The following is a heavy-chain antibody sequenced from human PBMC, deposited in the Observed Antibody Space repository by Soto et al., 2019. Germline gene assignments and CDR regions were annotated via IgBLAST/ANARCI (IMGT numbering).Heavy chain of an antibody. J-gene: IGHJ6*02. CDR1: GFTVSANY. CDR2: IYRSGDT. V-gene: IGHV3-66*01. CDR3: TRKHSMDV. Sequence: DVQLVESGGDLVQPGGSLRLSCAASGFTVSANYMNWVRQAPGKGLEWVSTIYRSGDTIYADSVKGRCTISRDNAKNTLYLQMNSLRAEDTAVYYCTRKHSMDVWGQGTTITVSS.